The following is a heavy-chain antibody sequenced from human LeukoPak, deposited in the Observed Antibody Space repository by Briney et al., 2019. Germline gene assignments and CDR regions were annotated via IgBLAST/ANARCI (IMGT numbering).Heavy chain of an antibody. CDR3: ATGAYFDS. CDR2: ISSSSSSI. V-gene: IGHV3-48*01. CDR1: GFTFSNYN. J-gene: IGHJ4*02. Sequence: GGSLRLSCAASGFTFSNYNMNWVRQAPGKGLDWISYISSSSSSIHYADSVKGRLTISRDNAKNSLYLQMNSLRAEDTAVYYCATGAYFDSWGQGTLVTVSS.